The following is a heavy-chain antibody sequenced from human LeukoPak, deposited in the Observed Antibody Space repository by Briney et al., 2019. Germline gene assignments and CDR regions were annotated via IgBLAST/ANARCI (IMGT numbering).Heavy chain of an antibody. CDR1: GGSISSYY. J-gene: IGHJ4*02. Sequence: SETLSLTCTVSGGSISSYYWSWLRQPPGKGLEWIGYIYYSGSTNYNPSLKSRVTISVDTSKNQFSLKLSSVTAADTAVYYCARGPHCTSTSCYYFDYWGQGTLVTVSS. V-gene: IGHV4-59*01. D-gene: IGHD2-2*01. CDR3: ARGPHCTSTSCYYFDY. CDR2: IYYSGST.